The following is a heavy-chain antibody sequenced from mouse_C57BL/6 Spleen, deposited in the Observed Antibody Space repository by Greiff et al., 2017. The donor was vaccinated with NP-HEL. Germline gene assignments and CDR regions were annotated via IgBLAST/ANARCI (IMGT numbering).Heavy chain of an antibody. CDR3: ARGDYYGSSYQRTYWYFDV. Sequence: VQLQQSGPELVKPGASVKMSCKASGYTFTDYNMHWVKQSHGKSLEWIGYINPNNGGTSYNQKFKGKATLTVNKSSSTAYMELRSLTSEDSAGYYCARGDYYGSSYQRTYWYFDVWGTGTTVTVSS. CDR1: GYTFTDYN. D-gene: IGHD1-1*01. CDR2: INPNNGGT. V-gene: IGHV1-22*01. J-gene: IGHJ1*03.